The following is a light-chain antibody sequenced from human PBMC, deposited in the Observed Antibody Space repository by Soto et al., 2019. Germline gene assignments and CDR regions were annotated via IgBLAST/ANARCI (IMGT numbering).Light chain of an antibody. CDR2: AAS. CDR1: QGISNY. V-gene: IGKV1-27*01. Sequence: DIQMTQSPSSLSASVGDRVTITCRASQGISNYLAWYQQKPGKVPKLLIYAASTLQSGVPSRFSGSGSGTDFTITISTLQHEDVATYYCQKYNSAPRTFGQGTKVEIK. CDR3: QKYNSAPRT. J-gene: IGKJ1*01.